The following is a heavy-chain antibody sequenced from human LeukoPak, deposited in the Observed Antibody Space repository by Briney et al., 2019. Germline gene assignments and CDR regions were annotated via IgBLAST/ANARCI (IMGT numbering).Heavy chain of an antibody. D-gene: IGHD6-19*01. CDR1: GYTFTSNY. V-gene: IGHV1-46*01. Sequence: ASVKVSCKAFGYTFTSNYMHWVRQAPGQGPEWMGVISPSGGSTTYAQKFQGRVTLTRDMSTSTDYLELSSLRSDDTAVYYCVAVAQWGQGTLVTVSS. J-gene: IGHJ4*02. CDR3: VAVAQ. CDR2: ISPSGGST.